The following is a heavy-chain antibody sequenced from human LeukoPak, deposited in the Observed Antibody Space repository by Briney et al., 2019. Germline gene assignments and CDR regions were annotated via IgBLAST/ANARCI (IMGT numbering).Heavy chain of an antibody. CDR1: GGSISTYF. D-gene: IGHD2-15*01. J-gene: IGHJ5*02. V-gene: IGHV4-59*01. Sequence: KPSETLSLTCIVSGGSISTYFWSWIRQPPGKGPEWIGYIYYSGSTSYNPSLQSRVTISVDTSKNQFSLKLSSVTAADTAVYFCARSSGRSAWFDPWGQGTLVTVSS. CDR2: IYYSGST. CDR3: ARSSGRSAWFDP.